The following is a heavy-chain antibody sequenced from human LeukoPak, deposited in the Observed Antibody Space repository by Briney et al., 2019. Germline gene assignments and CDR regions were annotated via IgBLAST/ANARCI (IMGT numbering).Heavy chain of an antibody. CDR1: GYTFTNYY. J-gene: IGHJ4*02. Sequence: GASVKVSCKASGYTFTNYYIHWVRQAPGQGLEWMGGITPIFGTANYAQKFQGRVTITADGSTSTAYMELSSLRSEDTAVYYCARGVRRYFDWLLDYWGQGTLVTVSS. V-gene: IGHV1-69*13. D-gene: IGHD3-9*01. CDR3: ARGVRRYFDWLLDY. CDR2: ITPIFGTA.